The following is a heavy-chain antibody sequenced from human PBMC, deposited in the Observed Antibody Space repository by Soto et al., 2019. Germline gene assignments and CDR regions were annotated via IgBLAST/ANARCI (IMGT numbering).Heavy chain of an antibody. V-gene: IGHV3-9*01. D-gene: IGHD1-26*01. CDR1: GFTFDDYA. CDR2: ISWNSGSI. J-gene: IGHJ6*02. Sequence: EVQLVESGGGLVQPGGSLRLSCAASGFTFDDYAMHWVRQAPGKGLEWVSGISWNSGSIGYADSVKGRFTISRDNAKNSLYLQMNSLRAEDTALYYCAKDREDYYDYGMDVWGQGTTVTVSS. CDR3: AKDREDYYDYGMDV.